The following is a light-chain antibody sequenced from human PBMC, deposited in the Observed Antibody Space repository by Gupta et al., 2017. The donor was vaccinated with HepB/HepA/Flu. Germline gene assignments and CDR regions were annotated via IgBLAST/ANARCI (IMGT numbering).Light chain of an antibody. CDR1: QSVSSY. V-gene: IGKV3-11*01. CDR3: QKRSKRSPCS. J-gene: IGKJ2*04. CDR2: YAS. Sequence: FFPPSPATLSLSPGEGATLSCRASQSVSSYLAWYQQKTGQAPRLRIYYASNRATGIPARCMGSGAGTDCTLTISSLEPEDDVVDYCQKRSKRSPCSFGQGTKLEIK.